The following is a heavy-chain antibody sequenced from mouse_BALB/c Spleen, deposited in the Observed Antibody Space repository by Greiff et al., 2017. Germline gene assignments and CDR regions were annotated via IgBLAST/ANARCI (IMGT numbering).Heavy chain of an antibody. CDR3: ARRAYAMDY. V-gene: IGHV1-54*01. J-gene: IGHJ4*01. CDR1: GYAFTNYL. D-gene: IGHD3-3*01. CDR2: INPGSGGT. Sequence: QVQLQQSGAELVRPGTSVKVSCKASGYAFTNYLIEWVKQRPGQGLEWIGVINPGSGGTNYNEKFKGKATLTADKSSSTAYMQLSSLTSDDSAVYFCARRAYAMDYWGQGTSVTVSS.